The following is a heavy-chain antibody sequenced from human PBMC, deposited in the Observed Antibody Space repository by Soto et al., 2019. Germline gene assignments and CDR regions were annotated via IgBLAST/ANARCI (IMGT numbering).Heavy chain of an antibody. Sequence: PGGSLRLSCAASGFTFSSYAMSWVRQAPGKGLEWVSAISGSGGSTYYADSVKGRFTISRDNSKNTLYLQMNSLRAEDTAVYYCAKDYYDSSGYYYPSAYWGQGTLVTVSS. D-gene: IGHD3-22*01. CDR1: GFTFSSYA. V-gene: IGHV3-23*01. J-gene: IGHJ4*02. CDR2: ISGSGGST. CDR3: AKDYYDSSGYYYPSAY.